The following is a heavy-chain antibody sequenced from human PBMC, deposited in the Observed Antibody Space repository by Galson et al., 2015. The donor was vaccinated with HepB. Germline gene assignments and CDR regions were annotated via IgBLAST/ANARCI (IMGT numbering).Heavy chain of an antibody. Sequence: SVKVSCKASGYTFTSYGISWVRQAPGQGLEWMGWISAYNGNTNYAQKLQGRVTMTTEPSTSPAYMEMGSLRTDDTAVYYCARDRGSGSYYVGGPYKAELTIHFNYWGQETLVTVSS. CDR1: GYTFTSYG. CDR2: ISAYNGNT. J-gene: IGHJ4*02. CDR3: ARDRGSGSYYVGGPYKAELTIHFNY. D-gene: IGHD1-26*01. V-gene: IGHV1-18*01.